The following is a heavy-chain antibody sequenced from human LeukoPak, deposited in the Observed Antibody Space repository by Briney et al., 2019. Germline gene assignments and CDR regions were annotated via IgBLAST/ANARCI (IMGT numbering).Heavy chain of an antibody. J-gene: IGHJ5*02. Sequence: GASVKVSCKASGYTFTSYGISWVRQAPAQGLEWMGWISAYNGNTNYAQKLQGRGTMTTDTSTSTAYMELRSLRSDDTAVYYCARGGDRSAVQYNWFDPWGQGTLVTVSS. CDR3: ARGGDRSAVQYNWFDP. D-gene: IGHD3-10*01. V-gene: IGHV1-18*01. CDR1: GYTFTSYG. CDR2: ISAYNGNT.